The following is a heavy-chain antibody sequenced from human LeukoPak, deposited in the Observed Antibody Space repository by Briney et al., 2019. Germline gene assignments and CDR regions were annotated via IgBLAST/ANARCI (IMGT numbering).Heavy chain of an antibody. CDR1: GFTFSNAW. D-gene: IGHD1-26*01. J-gene: IGHJ4*02. V-gene: IGHV3-15*01. CDR2: IKSKPDGGAI. Sequence: GESLRLSCAASGFTFSNAWMSWVRQAPGKGLEWVGRIKSKPDGGAIDYAAPVKGRFIISRDDSKDMLYLQMNSLKTEDTGVYYCTRDKLELRQFGYWGQGTLVTVSS. CDR3: TRDKLELRQFGY.